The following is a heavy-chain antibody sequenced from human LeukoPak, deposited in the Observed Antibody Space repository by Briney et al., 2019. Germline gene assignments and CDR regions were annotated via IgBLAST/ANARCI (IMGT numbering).Heavy chain of an antibody. CDR3: AQLGYSYYGFDV. Sequence: KSGGSLRLSCEASGFAFSFFAMSWIRQPPGKGLEWIGEINHSGSSNYNPSLKSRVTISLDMSKKQFSLNLSSVTAADTAVYYCAQLGYSYYGFDVWGQGTTVTVSS. V-gene: IGHV4-34*01. CDR1: GFAFSFFA. D-gene: IGHD1-1*01. CDR2: INHSGSS. J-gene: IGHJ6*02.